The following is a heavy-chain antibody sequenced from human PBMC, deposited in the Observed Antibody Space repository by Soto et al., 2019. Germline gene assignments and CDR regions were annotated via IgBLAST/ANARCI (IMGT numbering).Heavy chain of an antibody. J-gene: IGHJ4*02. D-gene: IGHD4-17*01. CDR1: GFTFSSYG. CDR3: ARVTDYGDYVAYFDY. Sequence: PGGSLRLSCAASGFTFSSYGMHWVRQAPGKGLEWVAVIWYDGSNKYYADSVKGRFTISRDNSKNTLYLQMNSLRAEDTAVYYCARVTDYGDYVAYFDYWGQGTLVTVSS. CDR2: IWYDGSNK. V-gene: IGHV3-33*01.